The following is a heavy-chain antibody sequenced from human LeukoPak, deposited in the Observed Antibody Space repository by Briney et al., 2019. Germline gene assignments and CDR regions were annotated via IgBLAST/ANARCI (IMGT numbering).Heavy chain of an antibody. J-gene: IGHJ4*02. CDR1: GLSFNTHT. V-gene: IGHV3-30*04. CDR3: AKVGYDSGGFDY. Sequence: GTSLRLSCAVSGLSFNTHTMHWVRQAPGKGLEWVALISQDGRSKFYADSVKGRFTISRHNSKNTLYLQMNSLRAEDTAVYYCAKVGYDSGGFDYWGQGTLVTVSS. D-gene: IGHD3-22*01. CDR2: ISQDGRSK.